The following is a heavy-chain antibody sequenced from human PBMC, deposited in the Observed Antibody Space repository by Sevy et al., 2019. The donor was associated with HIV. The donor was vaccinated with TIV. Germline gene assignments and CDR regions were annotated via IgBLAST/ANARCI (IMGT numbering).Heavy chain of an antibody. J-gene: IGHJ4*02. D-gene: IGHD3-22*01. CDR2: IYYTGST. CDR1: GGSIGSYY. V-gene: IGHV4-59*01. Sequence: SETLSLTCTVSGGSIGSYYWSWIRQPPGKGLEWIGFIYYTGSTNYNPSLKSRVTISLDTSKIQFTLKLSSVTAADTAVYYCARGYYDSSGYYPNYYFPYWGQGTLVTVSS. CDR3: ARGYYDSSGYYPNYYFPY.